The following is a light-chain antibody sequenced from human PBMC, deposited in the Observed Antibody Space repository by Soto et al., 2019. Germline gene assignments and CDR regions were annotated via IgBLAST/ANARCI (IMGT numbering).Light chain of an antibody. J-gene: IGKJ4*01. CDR2: SAS. Sequence: EVVLTQSPAILSLSPGERATLSCRASQSVSVNLGWYQQKPGQAPRPLIYSASDRAPGIPARFSGSGSGTDFTLTISSLEPGDFAVYYCQERNRWPRGTFGAGTKVDIK. V-gene: IGKV3-11*01. CDR3: QERNRWPRGT. CDR1: QSVSVN.